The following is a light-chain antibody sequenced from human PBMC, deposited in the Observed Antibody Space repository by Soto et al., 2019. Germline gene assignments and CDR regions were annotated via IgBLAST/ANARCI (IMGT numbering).Light chain of an antibody. CDR2: GAS. Sequence: EIVLTQSPGTLSLSPGERATLSCRASQSVSSSYLAWYQQKPGQAPRLLIYGASSRATGIPDRFSGSGSGTDFTLTISRLEHEDCAVYYCQQYGSSGMFGQGTKVEI. CDR3: QQYGSSGM. CDR1: QSVSSSY. V-gene: IGKV3-20*01. J-gene: IGKJ1*01.